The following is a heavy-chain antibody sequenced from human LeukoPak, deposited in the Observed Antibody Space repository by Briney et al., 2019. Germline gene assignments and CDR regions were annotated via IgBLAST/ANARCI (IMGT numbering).Heavy chain of an antibody. CDR3: ATSLYCGTGCL. CDR2: MKDGGST. V-gene: IGHV4-34*01. D-gene: IGHD2-21*01. J-gene: IGHJ3*01. CDR1: GGSFSGLY. Sequence: PSETLSLTCAVYGGSFSGLYWSWIRQPPGKGLEWIGEMKDGGSTNYNPSLKSRVTLSLDTSKNQFSLKLTSVTAADTAVYYCATSLYCGTGCLWGHGTMVTVSS.